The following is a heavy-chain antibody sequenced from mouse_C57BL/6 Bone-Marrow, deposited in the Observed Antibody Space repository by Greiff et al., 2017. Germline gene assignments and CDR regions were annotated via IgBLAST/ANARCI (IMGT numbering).Heavy chain of an antibody. CDR2: ISSGGSYT. V-gene: IGHV5-6*01. J-gene: IGHJ3*01. D-gene: IGHD2-4*01. CDR3: ARRDYDWFAY. Sequence: EVQRVESGGDLVKPGGSLKLSCAASGFTFSSYGMSWVRQTPDKRLEWVATISSGGSYTYYPDSLKGRFTISRDTAKNTRCLQMSSLKSEDTAMYYCARRDYDWFAYWGQGTLVTVSA. CDR1: GFTFSSYG.